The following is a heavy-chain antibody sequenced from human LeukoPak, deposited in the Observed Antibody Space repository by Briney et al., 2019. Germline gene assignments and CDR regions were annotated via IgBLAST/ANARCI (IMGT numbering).Heavy chain of an antibody. CDR1: GGSISSGAYY. CDR2: IYYSGST. D-gene: IGHD1-14*01. CDR3: ARDNRFDYGMAV. J-gene: IGHJ6*02. Sequence: SETLSLTCTVSGGSISSGAYYRSWIRQPPGKGLEWIGYIYYSGSTYYNPSLKSRVTISVDTSKNQFSLKLSSVTAADTAVYYCARDNRFDYGMAVGGQETWFTVPS. V-gene: IGHV4-30-4*01.